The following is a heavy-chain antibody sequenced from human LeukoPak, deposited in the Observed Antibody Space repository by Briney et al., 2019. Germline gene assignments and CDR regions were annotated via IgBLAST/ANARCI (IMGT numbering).Heavy chain of an antibody. CDR3: ARGRIAVAGDY. V-gene: IGHV1-2*06. D-gene: IGHD6-19*01. CDR2: INPNSGGT. J-gene: IGHJ4*02. CDR1: GYTFTGYY. Sequence: ASVKVSCKASGYTFTGYYMHWVRQAPGQGLEWMGRINPNSGGTNYAQKFQGRVTMTRNTSISTAYMELSSLRSEDTAVYYCARGRIAVAGDYWGQGTLVTVSS.